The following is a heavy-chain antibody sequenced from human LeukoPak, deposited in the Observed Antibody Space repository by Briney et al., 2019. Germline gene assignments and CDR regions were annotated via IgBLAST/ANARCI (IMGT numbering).Heavy chain of an antibody. J-gene: IGHJ4*02. CDR3: AKDFLRPYCSDGSCYSGLFDY. Sequence: PGGSLRLSCAASGFTFNSYAMSWVRQAPGTGLEWVSTISGSGGSTYSADSVKGRFTISRDNSKNTLYLQMNSLRAEDTAVYYCAKDFLRPYCSDGSCYSGLFDYWGQGTLVTVSS. CDR2: ISGSGGST. V-gene: IGHV3-23*01. D-gene: IGHD2-15*01. CDR1: GFTFNSYA.